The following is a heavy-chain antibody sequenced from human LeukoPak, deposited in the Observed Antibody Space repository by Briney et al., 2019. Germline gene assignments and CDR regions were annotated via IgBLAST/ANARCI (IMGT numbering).Heavy chain of an antibody. CDR1: GGSFSGYY. D-gene: IGHD3-9*01. V-gene: IGHV4-34*01. CDR2: INHSGST. Sequence: PSETLSLTCAVYGGSFSGYYWSWIRQPPGKGLEWIGEINHSGSTNYNPSLKSRVTISVDTSKNQFSLKLSSVTAADTAVYYCAVYYDILTGYHVSDYWGQGTLVTVSS. CDR3: AVYYDILTGYHVSDY. J-gene: IGHJ4*02.